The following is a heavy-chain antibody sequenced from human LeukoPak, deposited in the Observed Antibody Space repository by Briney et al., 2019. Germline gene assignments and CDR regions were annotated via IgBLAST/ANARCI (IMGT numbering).Heavy chain of an antibody. V-gene: IGHV3-23*01. CDR3: AKDPYDFWSGYYRPGGLDV. D-gene: IGHD3-3*01. J-gene: IGHJ6*02. CDR2: ISGSGGST. Sequence: GRSLRLSCAASGFTFSSYGMHWVRQAPGKGLEWVSAISGSGGSTYYADSVKGRFTISRDNSKNTLYLQMNSLRAEDTAVYYCAKDPYDFWSGYYRPGGLDVWGQGTTVTVSS. CDR1: GFTFSSYG.